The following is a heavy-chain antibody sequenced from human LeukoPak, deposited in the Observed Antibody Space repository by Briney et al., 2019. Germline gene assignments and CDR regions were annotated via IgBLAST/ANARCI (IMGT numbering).Heavy chain of an antibody. D-gene: IGHD1-20*01. Sequence: GGSLRLSCAASGFTFSSYSMNWVRQAPGKGLEWVSSTTRSSTSTYYTDSVRGRFTISRDNAKNSLYLQMNSLRAEDTAVYYCARDNWNDAPGGFDPWGQGTLVTVSS. CDR1: GFTFSSYS. CDR2: TTRSSTST. J-gene: IGHJ5*02. V-gene: IGHV3-21*01. CDR3: ARDNWNDAPGGFDP.